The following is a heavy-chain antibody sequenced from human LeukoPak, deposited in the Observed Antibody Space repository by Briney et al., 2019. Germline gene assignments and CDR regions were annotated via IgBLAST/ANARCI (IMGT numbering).Heavy chain of an antibody. CDR3: ARAPTVTFFDY. Sequence: SETLSLTCTVSGGSISSSSFYWAWIRQPPGKGLEWIGTIYYSRSTYYNPSLKSRVTISVDTSKNQFSLKLSSVTAADTAVYYCARAPTVTFFDYWGQGTLVTVSS. D-gene: IGHD4-17*01. CDR1: GGSISSSSFY. CDR2: IYYSRST. J-gene: IGHJ4*02. V-gene: IGHV4-39*01.